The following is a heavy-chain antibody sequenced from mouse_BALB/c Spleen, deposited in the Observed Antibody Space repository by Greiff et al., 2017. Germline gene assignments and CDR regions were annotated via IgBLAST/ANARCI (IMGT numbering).Heavy chain of an antibody. Sequence: QVQLKQPGAELVKPGTSVKLSCKASGYNFTSYWINWVKLRPGQGLEWIGDIYPGSGSTNYNEKFKSKATLTVDTSSSTAYMQLSSLASEDSALYYCVKGVITGPYAMDYWGQGTSVTVSS. D-gene: IGHD2-4*01. CDR3: VKGVITGPYAMDY. V-gene: IGHV1-55*01. J-gene: IGHJ4*01. CDR1: GYNFTSYW. CDR2: IYPGSGST.